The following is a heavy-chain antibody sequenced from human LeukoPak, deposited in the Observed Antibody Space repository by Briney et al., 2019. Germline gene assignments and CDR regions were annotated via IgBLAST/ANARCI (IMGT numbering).Heavy chain of an antibody. J-gene: IGHJ6*02. CDR2: IYYSGST. V-gene: IGHV4-59*01. CDR3: ARDRIAAAGPGPRYYYYYGMDV. Sequence: PSETLSLTCTVSGGSISSYYWSWIRQPPGKGLEWIGYIYYSGSTNYNPSLKSRVTISVDTSKNQFSLKLSSVTAADTAMYYCARDRIAAAGPGPRYYYYYGMDVWGQGTTVTVSS. D-gene: IGHD6-13*01. CDR1: GGSISSYY.